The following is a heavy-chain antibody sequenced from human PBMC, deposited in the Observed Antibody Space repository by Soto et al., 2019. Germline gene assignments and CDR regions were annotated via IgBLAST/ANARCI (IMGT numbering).Heavy chain of an antibody. J-gene: IGHJ6*02. CDR3: ASQGFGPLHGLVDV. CDR2: INYDGYS. V-gene: IGHV4-59*08. Sequence: QVQLQESGPGLVKPSETLSLTCTVSGGSITNYYCSWFRQPPGKGLEWIGYINYDGYSAYNLSLKRRGSLSMTASKTQFSLMLESVTATATAVYYCASQGFGPLHGLVDVWGPGTTVIVSS. CDR1: GGSITNYY. D-gene: IGHD3-10*01.